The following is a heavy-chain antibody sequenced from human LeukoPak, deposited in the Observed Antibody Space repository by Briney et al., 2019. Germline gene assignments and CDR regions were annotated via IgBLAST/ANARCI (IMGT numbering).Heavy chain of an antibody. CDR1: GYTFTSYA. CDR2: INAGNGNT. D-gene: IGHD6-13*01. J-gene: IGHJ4*01. CDR3: ARAYSSSWYPLDY. Sequence: ASVKVSCKASGYTFTSYAMHWVRQAPGQRLEWMGWINAGNGNTKYSQKFQGRVTMTRDTSTSTVYMELSSLRSEDTAVYYCARAYSSSWYPLDYXXXGTLVTVSS. V-gene: IGHV1-3*01.